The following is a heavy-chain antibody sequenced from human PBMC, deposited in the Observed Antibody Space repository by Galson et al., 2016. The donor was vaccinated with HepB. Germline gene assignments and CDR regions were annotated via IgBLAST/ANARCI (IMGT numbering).Heavy chain of an antibody. V-gene: IGHV1-18*01. CDR1: GYIFSTYG. CDR2: INTYTGRT. J-gene: IGHJ4*02. D-gene: IGHD4/OR15-4a*01. CDR3: ARDGCARDNYHHALAF. Sequence: SVKVSCKASGYIFSTYGISWVRQAPGQGPEWMGWINTYTGRTEYAQNVQDRFTMTTDASTTTVYMEMRSLTSDDTAVYYCARDGCARDNYHHALAFWGQGTLVTVSS.